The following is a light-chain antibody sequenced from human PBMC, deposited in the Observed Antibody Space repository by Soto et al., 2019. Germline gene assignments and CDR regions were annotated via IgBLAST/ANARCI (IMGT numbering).Light chain of an antibody. Sequence: EIVLTQSPATLSLSPGERATLSCRASQGVSSSLSWYQQKPGQAPRLLIYGASTRATGIPARFSGSGSGTAFTLTLSSLQPEDFAVYYCQQDYNLPYTFGQGTKLEIK. CDR3: QQDYNLPYT. CDR1: QGVSSS. CDR2: GAS. J-gene: IGKJ2*01. V-gene: IGKV3D-7*01.